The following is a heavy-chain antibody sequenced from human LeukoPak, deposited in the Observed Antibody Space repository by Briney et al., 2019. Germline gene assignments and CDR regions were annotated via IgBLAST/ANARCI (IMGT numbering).Heavy chain of an antibody. CDR3: ARGGSYSYGYASLGY. J-gene: IGHJ4*02. D-gene: IGHD5-18*01. V-gene: IGHV5-51*01. CDR1: GYSFTSYW. CDR2: IYPGDSDT. Sequence: GESLKISCKGSGYSFTSYWIGWVRQMPGKGLEWMGIIYPGDSDTRYSPSFQGQVTISADKSISTAYLQWSSLKASDTAMYYCARGGSYSYGYASLGYWGQGTLVTVSS.